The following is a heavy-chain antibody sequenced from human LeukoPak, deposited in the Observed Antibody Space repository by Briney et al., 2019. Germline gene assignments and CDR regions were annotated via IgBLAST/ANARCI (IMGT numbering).Heavy chain of an antibody. CDR3: ARVRDTSSWPDY. CDR1: GYTFTNYG. Sequence: GASVKVSCKASGYTFTNYGISWVRQAPGQGLEWMGWIIAYNGNTNYAQKLQGRVTMTTDTSTSTAYLELRSLRSDDTAVYYCARVRDTSSWPDYWGQGTLVTVSS. CDR2: IIAYNGNT. J-gene: IGHJ4*02. V-gene: IGHV1-18*01. D-gene: IGHD6-13*01.